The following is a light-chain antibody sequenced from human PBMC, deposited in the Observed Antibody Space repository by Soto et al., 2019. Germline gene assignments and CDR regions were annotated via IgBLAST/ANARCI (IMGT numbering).Light chain of an antibody. J-gene: IGKJ4*01. CDR1: QNIRNF. V-gene: IGKV1-39*01. CDR3: QQCWGTPYS. Sequence: DIQMTQSPSSLSASVGDRVTITCRASQNIRNFLNWYQQKPGKAPSLLIAGASRLQSGVPSRFGGSGSGTDFTLTIVSLQPDDFASYYCQQCWGTPYSFGEGTKVEIK. CDR2: GAS.